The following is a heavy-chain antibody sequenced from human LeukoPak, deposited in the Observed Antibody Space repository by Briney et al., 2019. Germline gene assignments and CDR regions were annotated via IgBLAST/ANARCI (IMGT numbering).Heavy chain of an antibody. CDR3: ARRRHPGSPFDY. CDR1: GGSISSYY. D-gene: IGHD2-15*01. Sequence: SETLSLTCTVSGGSISSYYWSWIRQPPGKGLEWTGYIYYSGSTNYNPSLKSRVTISVDTSKNQFSLKLSSVTAADTAVYYCARRRHPGSPFDYWGQGTLVTVSS. CDR2: IYYSGST. J-gene: IGHJ4*02. V-gene: IGHV4-59*08.